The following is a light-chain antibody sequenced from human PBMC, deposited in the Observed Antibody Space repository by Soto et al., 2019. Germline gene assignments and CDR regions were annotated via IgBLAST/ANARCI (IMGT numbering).Light chain of an antibody. J-gene: IGLJ2*01. Sequence: SYELTQPPSVSVAPGKTARITCGGNNIGSKSVHWYQQKTGQAPVLVIYYDSDRPSGIPERFSGSNSGNTATLTISRVEAGDEADYYCQVWDSSSDHRKVFGGGTKLTVL. CDR2: YDS. CDR1: NIGSKS. CDR3: QVWDSSSDHRKV. V-gene: IGLV3-21*04.